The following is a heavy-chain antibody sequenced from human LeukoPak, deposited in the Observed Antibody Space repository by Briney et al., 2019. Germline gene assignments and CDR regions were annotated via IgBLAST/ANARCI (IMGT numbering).Heavy chain of an antibody. CDR1: GGSITAYY. CDR3: AREDYYFDS. CDR2: INHSRGT. V-gene: IGHV4-34*01. Sequence: PSETLSLTCSVNGGSITAYYWSWIRQPPGKGLEWIGEINHSRGTKYNPSLEGRVTILLDASKNEFSLNLNSVTAADTAVYYCAREDYYFDSWGQGTLVTVSS. J-gene: IGHJ4*02.